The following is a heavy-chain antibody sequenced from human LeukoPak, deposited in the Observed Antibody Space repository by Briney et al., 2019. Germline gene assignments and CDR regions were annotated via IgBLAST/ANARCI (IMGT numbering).Heavy chain of an antibody. V-gene: IGHV1-18*01. D-gene: IGHD3-22*01. CDR3: AREFFDSNRRDYFDY. J-gene: IGHJ4*02. CDR1: GYTFTSQG. CDR2: ISTYNHNT. Sequence: ASVKVPCKASGYTFTSQGISWVRQAPGLGLEWMGWISTYNHNTNYAQKLQGRVTMTTDTSTSTAYMELRSLRSDDTAVYYCAREFFDSNRRDYFDYWGQGTLVTVSS.